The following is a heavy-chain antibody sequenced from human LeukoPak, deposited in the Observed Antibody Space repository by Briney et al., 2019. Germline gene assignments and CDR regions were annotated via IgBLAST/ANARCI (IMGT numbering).Heavy chain of an antibody. D-gene: IGHD6-13*01. CDR3: ARVKGGIATAGNYFDY. CDR1: GFAFSSYA. CDR2: VPYDGGSK. Sequence: GGSLRLSCAASGFAFSSYAMHWVRQGPGKGLEWVALVPYDGGSKYYADSVKGRITISRDNSKNTLYLQMNSLRTEDTAVFYCARVKGGIATAGNYFDYWGQGTRVTVSS. V-gene: IGHV3-30-3*01. J-gene: IGHJ4*02.